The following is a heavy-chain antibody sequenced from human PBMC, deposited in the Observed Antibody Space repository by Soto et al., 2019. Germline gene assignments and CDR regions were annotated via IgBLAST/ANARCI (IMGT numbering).Heavy chain of an antibody. CDR2: ISSNGVGT. V-gene: IGHV3-64*01. J-gene: IGHJ6*03. CDR3: ARRARPDFYYMDV. Sequence: EVQLAESGGGLAQPGGSLRLSCAVSGFTLSGYAMDWVRQAPGKGLEYVSGISSNGVGTYYANSVQCRFTISRDNSKNTVYLQMGSLRPEDMAVYYCARRARPDFYYMDVWGKGTTVTVSS. CDR1: GFTLSGYA. D-gene: IGHD6-6*01.